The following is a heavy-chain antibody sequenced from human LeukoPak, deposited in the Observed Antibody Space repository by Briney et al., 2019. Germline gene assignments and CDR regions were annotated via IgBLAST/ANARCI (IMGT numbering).Heavy chain of an antibody. CDR3: ARGSTYYDSSGQVPFDY. V-gene: IGHV3-48*01. CDR1: GFTFSTYS. J-gene: IGHJ4*02. CDR2: ISSSSSTI. D-gene: IGHD3-22*01. Sequence: PGGSLRLSCAASGFTFSTYSMNWVRQAPGKGLEWVSYISSSSSTIYYADSVKGRFTISRDIAKNSLYLQMNSLRAEDTAVYYCARGSTYYDSSGQVPFDYWGQGTLVTVSS.